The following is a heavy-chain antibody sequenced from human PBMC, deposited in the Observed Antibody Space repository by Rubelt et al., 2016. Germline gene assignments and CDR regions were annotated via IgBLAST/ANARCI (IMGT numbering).Heavy chain of an antibody. J-gene: IGHJ4*02. V-gene: IGHV6-1*01. CDR2: TYYRSKWYI. CDR1: GDSLSSNSAA. CDR3: ATQQNGY. D-gene: IGHD1-1*01. Sequence: VQLHQSGPGLVKPSQTLSLTCAISGDSLSSNSAAWNWIRQSPSSGLEWLGRTYYRSKWYIDYAGSVKGRITIKSDTSKNQFSLQLNSVTPEDTAVYYCATQQNGYWGQGTLVTVSS.